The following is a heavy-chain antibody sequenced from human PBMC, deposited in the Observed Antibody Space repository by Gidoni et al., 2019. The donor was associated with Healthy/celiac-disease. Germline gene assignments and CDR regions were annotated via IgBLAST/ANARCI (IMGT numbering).Heavy chain of an antibody. CDR3: ARAPGVRGASPEYYFDY. V-gene: IGHV1-2*04. Sequence: QVQLVQSGEEVKKPGAQAKVAGKASGYTFTGYDMHWVRPAPGQGLEWMGWINPNSGGTNSAQQFPGWVTMTRDTSISTAYMELSRLRSDDTAVYYCARAPGVRGASPEYYFDYWGQGTLVTVSS. CDR2: INPNSGGT. D-gene: IGHD3-10*01. J-gene: IGHJ4*02. CDR1: GYTFTGYD.